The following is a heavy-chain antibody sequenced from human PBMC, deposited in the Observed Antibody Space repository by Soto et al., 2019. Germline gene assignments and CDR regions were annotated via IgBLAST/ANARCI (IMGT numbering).Heavy chain of an antibody. V-gene: IGHV3-74*01. CDR3: ARARIAVAGYGMDV. CDR2: INSDGSST. D-gene: IGHD6-19*01. J-gene: IGHJ6*02. Sequence: GGSLRLSCAASGCTFSSYWMHWVRQAPGKGLVWVSRINSDGSSTSYADSVKGRFTISRDDAKNTLYLQMNSLRAEDTAVYYCARARIAVAGYGMDVWGQGTTVTVSS. CDR1: GCTFSSYW.